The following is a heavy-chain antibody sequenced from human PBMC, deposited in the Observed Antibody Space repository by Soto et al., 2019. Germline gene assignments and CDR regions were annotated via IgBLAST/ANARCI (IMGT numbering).Heavy chain of an antibody. CDR2: IIPIFGTA. Sequence: QVQLVQSGAEVKKPGYSVKVSCKSSGGTFSRYAISWVRQAPGQGLEWMGGIIPIFGTANYAQKFQGRVTITADESTSTAYMELSSLRSEDTAVYYCARSFYSSSFRGYYYGMDVWGQGTTVTVSS. D-gene: IGHD6-6*01. V-gene: IGHV1-69*01. CDR1: GGTFSRYA. CDR3: ARSFYSSSFRGYYYGMDV. J-gene: IGHJ6*02.